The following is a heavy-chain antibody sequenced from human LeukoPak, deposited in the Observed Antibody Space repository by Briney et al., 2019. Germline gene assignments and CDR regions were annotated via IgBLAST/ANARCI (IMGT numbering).Heavy chain of an antibody. V-gene: IGHV3-30*01. CDR3: ARERDGFDI. Sequence: GGSLRLSCAASGFTFGTYTMHWVRQAPGKGQEWMAVISYNGGFKYHADSVKGRFSISRDNSENTLYLQMNSLRAEDTALYYCARERDGFDIWGQGTVVTVS. CDR2: ISYNGGFK. J-gene: IGHJ3*02. CDR1: GFTFGTYT.